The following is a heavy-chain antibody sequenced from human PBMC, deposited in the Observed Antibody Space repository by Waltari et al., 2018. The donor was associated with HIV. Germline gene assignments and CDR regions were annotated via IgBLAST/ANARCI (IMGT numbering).Heavy chain of an antibody. J-gene: IGHJ4*02. Sequence: QVQLVESGGGVVKPGRSLRLSCATSGFTQSSYGMHWVRQAPGKGLEWVTGIWYDGSKKYYADSVKGRFTISRDNSKNTLYLQMNSLRIEDTTVYYCARKYSSSWGAPFDYWGQGTLVTVSS. CDR2: IWYDGSKK. CDR1: GFTQSSYG. D-gene: IGHD6-13*01. V-gene: IGHV3-33*01. CDR3: ARKYSSSWGAPFDY.